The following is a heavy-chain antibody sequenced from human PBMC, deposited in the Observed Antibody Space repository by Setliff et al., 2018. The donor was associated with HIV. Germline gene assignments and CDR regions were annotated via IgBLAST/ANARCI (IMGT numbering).Heavy chain of an antibody. J-gene: IGHJ3*02. Sequence: SETLSLTCAVSGYSISNDYYWGWIRQPPGKGLEWIGSISYRGRTYYNPSLQSRLSISVATSKSQLSLKLISVTAADTAVYYCAISTSGVSVSYPAHAFDIWCQGTMVTVSS. CDR3: AISTSGVSVSYPAHAFDI. D-gene: IGHD3-10*01. CDR1: GYSISNDYY. V-gene: IGHV4-38-2*01. CDR2: ISYRGRT.